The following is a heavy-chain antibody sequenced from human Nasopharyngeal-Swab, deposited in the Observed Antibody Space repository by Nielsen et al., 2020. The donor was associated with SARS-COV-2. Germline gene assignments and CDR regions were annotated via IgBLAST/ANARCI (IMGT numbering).Heavy chain of an antibody. V-gene: IGHV3-7*03. D-gene: IGHD3-3*01. J-gene: IGHJ4*02. CDR3: ARDHVSGAIFGVVIPYFDY. CDR1: GFTFSSYW. Sequence: GESLKISCASSGFTFSSYWMSWVRQAPGEGLEWVANIKQDGSEKYYVDSVKGRFTISRDNAMNSLYLQMNSLRAEDTAVYYCARDHVSGAIFGVVIPYFDYWGQGTLVTVSS. CDR2: IKQDGSEK.